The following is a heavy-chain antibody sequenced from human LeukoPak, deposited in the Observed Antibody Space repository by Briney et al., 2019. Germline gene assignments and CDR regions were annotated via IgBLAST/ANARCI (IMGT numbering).Heavy chain of an antibody. CDR3: ARGGDLSTYYYYYMDV. D-gene: IGHD2/OR15-2a*01. V-gene: IGHV1-8*03. J-gene: IGHJ6*03. CDR1: GYTFTSYD. CDR2: MNPNSGNT. Sequence: ASVKVSCKASGYTFTSYDINWVRQATGQGLEWMGSMNPNSGNTGYAQKFQGRVTITRNTSISTAYMELSSLRSEDTAVYYCARGGDLSTYYYYYMDVWGKGTTVTVSS.